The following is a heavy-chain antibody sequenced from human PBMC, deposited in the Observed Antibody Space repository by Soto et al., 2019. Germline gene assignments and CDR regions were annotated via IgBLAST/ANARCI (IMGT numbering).Heavy chain of an antibody. Sequence: SQTLSLTCAISGDSVSSNSAAWNWIRQSPSRGLEWLGRTYYRSKWYNDYAVSVKSRITINPDTSKNQFSLQLNSVTPEDTAVYYCARDRIQLWSYYYYGMDVWGQGTTVTVSS. J-gene: IGHJ6*02. CDR3: ARDRIQLWSYYYYGMDV. CDR1: GDSVSSNSAA. CDR2: TYYRSKWYN. D-gene: IGHD5-18*01. V-gene: IGHV6-1*01.